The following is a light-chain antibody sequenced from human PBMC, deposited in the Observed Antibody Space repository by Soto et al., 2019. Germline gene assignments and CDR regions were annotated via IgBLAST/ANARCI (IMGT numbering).Light chain of an antibody. CDR1: QSVDSY. Sequence: EIVLTQSPVSLSLSPGERATLSCRASQSVDSYLVWYQQKPGQAPRLLISGASIRATGIPARFSGSGSGTDFTLTIKSLEPEDFAVYYCQQRSTWPITFGQGTRLEIK. CDR3: QQRSTWPIT. J-gene: IGKJ5*01. V-gene: IGKV3-11*01. CDR2: GAS.